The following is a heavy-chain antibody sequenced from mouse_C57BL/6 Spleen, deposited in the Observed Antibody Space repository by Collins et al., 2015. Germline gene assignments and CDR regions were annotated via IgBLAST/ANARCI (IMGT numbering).Heavy chain of an antibody. D-gene: IGHD1-1*01. J-gene: IGHJ2*01. Sequence: GAELVKPGASVKLSCKASGYTFTSYWMHWVKQRPGQGLEWIGMIHPNSGSTNYNEKFKSKATLTVDKSSSTAYMQLSSLTSEDSAVYFCATPYYYGAFDFWGQGTTLTVSS. CDR3: ATPYYYGAFDF. CDR1: GYTFTSYW. CDR2: IHPNSGST. V-gene: IGHV1-64*01.